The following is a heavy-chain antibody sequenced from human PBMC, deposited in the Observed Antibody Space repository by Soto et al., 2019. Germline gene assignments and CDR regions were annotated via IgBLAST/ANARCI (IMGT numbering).Heavy chain of an antibody. Sequence: GGSLRLSCVASGFTFDTYGIHWVRQAPGKGLQWVALISYEGSNTYYADSVRGRFTISRDNSKNALYLQMNTLRPEDTGVYYCARVTPGNNLYYFSGLDFWGQGTSVTVAS. CDR1: GFTFDTYG. D-gene: IGHD1-1*01. J-gene: IGHJ6*02. CDR3: ARVTPGNNLYYFSGLDF. V-gene: IGHV3-30-3*01. CDR2: ISYEGSNT.